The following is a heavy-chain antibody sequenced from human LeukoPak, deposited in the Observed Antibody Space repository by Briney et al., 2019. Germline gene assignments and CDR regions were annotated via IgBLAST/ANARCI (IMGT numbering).Heavy chain of an antibody. CDR3: ARVWGWYFDL. Sequence: SVKVSCKASGYTFTSYAMNWVRQAPGQGLEWMGGIIPIFGTANYAQKFQGRVTVTTDESTSTAYMELSSLRSEDTAVYYCARVWGWYFDLWGRGTLVTVSS. V-gene: IGHV1-69*05. J-gene: IGHJ2*01. D-gene: IGHD3-16*01. CDR1: GYTFTSYA. CDR2: IIPIFGTA.